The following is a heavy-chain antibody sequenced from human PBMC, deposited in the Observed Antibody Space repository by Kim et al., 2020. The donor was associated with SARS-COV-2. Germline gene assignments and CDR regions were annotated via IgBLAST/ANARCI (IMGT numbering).Heavy chain of an antibody. Sequence: GGSLRLSCAASGFTFSRNGMHWVRQAPGKGLEWVAVISYDGSNKYYADSVKGRFTISRDNSKNTLYLQMNSLRAEDTAVYYCAKTRHSSGWYDPFDYWGQGTLVTVSS. CDR2: ISYDGSNK. D-gene: IGHD6-19*01. CDR3: AKTRHSSGWYDPFDY. CDR1: GFTFSRNG. V-gene: IGHV3-30*18. J-gene: IGHJ4*02.